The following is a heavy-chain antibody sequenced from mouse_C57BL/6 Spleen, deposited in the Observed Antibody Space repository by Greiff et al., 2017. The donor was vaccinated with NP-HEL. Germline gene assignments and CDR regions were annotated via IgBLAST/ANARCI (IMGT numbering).Heavy chain of an antibody. CDR3: ARDYGSSYRYAMDY. CDR2: IDPNSGGT. J-gene: IGHJ4*01. V-gene: IGHV1-72*01. D-gene: IGHD1-1*01. Sequence: QVQLQQSGAELVKPGASVKLSCKASGYTSTSYWMHWVKQRPGRGLEWIGRIDPNSGGTKYNEKFKSKATLTVDKPSSTAYMQLSSLTSEDSAVYYCARDYGSSYRYAMDYWGQGTSVTVSS. CDR1: GYTSTSYW.